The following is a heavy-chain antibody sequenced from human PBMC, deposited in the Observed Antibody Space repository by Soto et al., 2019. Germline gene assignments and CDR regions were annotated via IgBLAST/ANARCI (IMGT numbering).Heavy chain of an antibody. CDR1: GYPFSNYS. CDR2: INPSDGRT. V-gene: IGHV1-46*03. CDR3: DRSYDFGSGHENCLDP. D-gene: IGHD3-3*01. Sequence: ASVKVSCKASGYPFSNYSIHWVRQAPGQGLEWMGIINPSDGRTNYAQKFQGRVTMTRDTSTSTVFMDLSSLGSEDTAGYHCDRSYDFGSGHENCLDPWGEGTRVT. J-gene: IGHJ5*02.